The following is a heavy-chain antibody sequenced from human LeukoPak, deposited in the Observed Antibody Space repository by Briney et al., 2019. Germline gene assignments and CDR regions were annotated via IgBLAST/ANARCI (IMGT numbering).Heavy chain of an antibody. V-gene: IGHV4-39*01. CDR3: ARFKGGTGFDY. J-gene: IGHJ4*02. CDR1: AGSITTTDFD. CDR2: ISSSGKA. D-gene: IGHD1-26*01. Sequence: KASETLSLTCAVSAGSITTTDFDWAWIRQPPGQGFEWIATISSSGKAYYYPSLMSPVTISVDTSKNQFSLDVTSVTAADTGLFYCARFKGGTGFDYWGRGILVIVS.